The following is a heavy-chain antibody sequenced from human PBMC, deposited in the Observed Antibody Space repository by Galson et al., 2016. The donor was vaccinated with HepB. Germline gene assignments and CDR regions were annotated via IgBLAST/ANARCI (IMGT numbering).Heavy chain of an antibody. V-gene: IGHV1-3*01. D-gene: IGHD6-19*01. CDR2: VNDGIGNT. CDR3: AIIGPGYGSGWSH. J-gene: IGHJ4*02. CDR1: GYTFTNYA. Sequence: SVKVSCKASGYTFTNYAIHWVRQAPGHGLEWMGWVNDGIGNTRYSQKFQGRVTITRDTSASTDYMELSSLTSEDTAVYYCAIIGPGYGSGWSHWGQGTLVTVSS.